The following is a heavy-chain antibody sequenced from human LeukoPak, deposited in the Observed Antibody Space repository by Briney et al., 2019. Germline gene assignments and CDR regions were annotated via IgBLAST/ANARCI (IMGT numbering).Heavy chain of an antibody. CDR2: ISRNGIYI. CDR3: ARDGLPATVANWFDP. Sequence: GGSLRLSCAASGFTFNNYTMNWVRQAPGKGLERVSSISRNGIYIKYVDSVKGRFTVSRDNAKNSLYLQMNSLRAEDTAVYYCARDGLPATVANWFDPWGQGTLVTVSS. D-gene: IGHD2-15*01. J-gene: IGHJ5*02. V-gene: IGHV3-21*01. CDR1: GFTFNNYT.